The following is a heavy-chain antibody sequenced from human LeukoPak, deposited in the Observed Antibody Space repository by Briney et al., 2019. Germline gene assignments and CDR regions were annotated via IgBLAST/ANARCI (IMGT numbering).Heavy chain of an antibody. CDR2: ISGSGGST. CDR3: AKDAYYYGSGSYYKRLPYYLDY. J-gene: IGHJ4*02. Sequence: GGSLRLSCAASGFTFSSYGMSWVRQAPGKGLEWVSAISGSGGSTYYADSVKGRFTISRDNSKNTLYLQMNSLRAEDTAVYYCAKDAYYYGSGSYYKRLPYYLDYWGQGTLVTVSS. D-gene: IGHD3-10*01. V-gene: IGHV3-23*01. CDR1: GFTFSSYG.